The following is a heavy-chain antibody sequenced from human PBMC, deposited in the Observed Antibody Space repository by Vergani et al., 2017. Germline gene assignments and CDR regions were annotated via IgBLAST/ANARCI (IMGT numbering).Heavy chain of an antibody. J-gene: IGHJ4*02. CDR3: AVEIYDYGGSRDFDY. Sequence: VQLVESGGDLVQPGRSLRLSCQTSGFNFGEYGVSWVRQAPGKGREWIGFIRSKTYGATTEYAASVRGRFTISRDDSKGIAYLQMSSLKKEDTAVYRCAVEIYDYGGSRDFDYWGQGTLVVVSS. CDR2: IRSKTYGATT. D-gene: IGHD4-23*01. CDR1: GFNFGEYG. V-gene: IGHV3-49*04.